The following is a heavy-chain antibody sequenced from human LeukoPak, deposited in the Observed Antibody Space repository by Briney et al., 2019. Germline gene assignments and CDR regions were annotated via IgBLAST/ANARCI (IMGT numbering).Heavy chain of an antibody. CDR2: ISGSGGST. V-gene: IGHV3-23*01. CDR3: AKDLGGITMNP. J-gene: IGHJ5*02. D-gene: IGHD3-22*01. Sequence: GGTLRLSCAASGFTFSSYGMSWVRQAPGKGLEWVSAISGSGGSTYYADSVRGRFTISRDISKNTLYLQMNSLRAEDTAVYYCAKDLGGITMNPWGQGTLVTVSS. CDR1: GFTFSSYG.